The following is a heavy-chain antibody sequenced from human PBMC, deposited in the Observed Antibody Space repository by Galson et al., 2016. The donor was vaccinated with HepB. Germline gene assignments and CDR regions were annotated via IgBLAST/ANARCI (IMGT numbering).Heavy chain of an antibody. CDR2: VQYSGTT. V-gene: IGHV4-61*03. J-gene: IGHJ4*02. CDR3: ARLLRQTEY. D-gene: IGHD1-14*01. Sequence: ETLSLTCSVSGGSVSSGSYYWSWIRPSPGKGLEMLGYVQYSGTTNYNPSLKSRVTISVAPSKPHFSLTPTSVTAADTAVYYCARLLRQTEYWGQGTLVTVSS. CDR1: GGSVSSGSYY.